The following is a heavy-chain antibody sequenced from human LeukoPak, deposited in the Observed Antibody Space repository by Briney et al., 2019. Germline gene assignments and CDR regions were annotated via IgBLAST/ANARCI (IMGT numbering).Heavy chain of an antibody. J-gene: IGHJ4*02. CDR1: GGSISSSSYY. D-gene: IGHD3-10*01. CDR3: ARDRGSSGWFDY. V-gene: IGHV4-39*07. CDR2: IYYSGST. Sequence: SETLSLTCTVSGGSISSSSYYWGWIRQPPGKGLEWIGSIYYSGSTYYNPSLKSRVTISVDTSKNQFSLKLSSVTAADTAVYYCARDRGSSGWFDYWGQGTLVTVSS.